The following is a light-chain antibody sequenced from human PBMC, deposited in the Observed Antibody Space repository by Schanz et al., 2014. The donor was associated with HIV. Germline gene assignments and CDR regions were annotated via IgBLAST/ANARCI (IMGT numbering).Light chain of an antibody. J-gene: IGKJ4*01. CDR1: QSISTY. V-gene: IGKV1-39*01. CDR3: QQPASYPLT. Sequence: DVQMTQYPPSLSASVGDRVTITCRSSQSISTYLNWYQQKPGKAPKLLIYEASSLQSGVPSRFSGSGSGTYFTLTISSLQPEDFATYYCQQPASYPLTFGGGTKVEIK. CDR2: EAS.